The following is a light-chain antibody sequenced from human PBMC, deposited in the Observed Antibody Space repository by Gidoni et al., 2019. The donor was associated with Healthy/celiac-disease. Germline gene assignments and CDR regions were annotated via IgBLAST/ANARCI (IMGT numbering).Light chain of an antibody. CDR2: DVS. Sequence: QSALPQPASVSGSPGQSIAISCTGTSADVGAYDSVPWYQHHPGNAPKLMIFDVSHRPSGVSDRFSGSKSGNTASLTISGLQAEDEADYSCSSYSRSSTPVVFGGGTTLTVL. CDR1: SADVGAYDS. CDR3: SSYSRSSTPVV. J-gene: IGLJ2*01. V-gene: IGLV2-14*03.